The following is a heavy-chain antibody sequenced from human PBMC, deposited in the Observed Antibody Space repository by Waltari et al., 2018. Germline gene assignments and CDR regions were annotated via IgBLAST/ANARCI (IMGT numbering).Heavy chain of an antibody. CDR2: IYYSGST. V-gene: IGHV4-39*07. Sequence: QLQVQESGPGLVKTSETLSLTCPVSGGSISSSSYYWGWIRQPPGKGREWIGSIYYSGSTYYNPSLKSRVTISVDTSKNQFSLKLSSVTAADTAVYYCARVAWVRRDFDIWGQGTMVTVSS. D-gene: IGHD1-1*01. J-gene: IGHJ3*02. CDR3: ARVAWVRRDFDI. CDR1: GGSISSSSYY.